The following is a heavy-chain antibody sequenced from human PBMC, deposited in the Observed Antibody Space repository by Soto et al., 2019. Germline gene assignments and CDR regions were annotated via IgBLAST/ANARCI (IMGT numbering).Heavy chain of an antibody. CDR3: ARERGAGSPFDY. Sequence: QVQLVQSGAEVKKPGASVKVSCKASGYTFTSYDINWVRQATGQGLEWMGWMNPNSGNTGYAQKFQGRVTMTRNTSISTAYRGLGSLRSEDTAVYYGARERGAGSPFDYGGQEPWSPSPQ. D-gene: IGHD6-19*01. CDR1: GYTFTSYD. CDR2: MNPNSGNT. V-gene: IGHV1-8*01. J-gene: IGHJ4*01.